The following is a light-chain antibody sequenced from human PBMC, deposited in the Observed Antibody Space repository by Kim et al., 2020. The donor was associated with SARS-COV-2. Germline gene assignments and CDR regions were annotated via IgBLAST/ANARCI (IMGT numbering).Light chain of an antibody. Sequence: EIVLTQSPATLSLSPGERATLSCRASQSVSIYLAWYQQKPGQAPRLLIYDASNRATGVPPRFSGSGSGTDFTLTISSLEPEDVAVYYCHQRSNWPATFGQGTKVDIK. V-gene: IGKV3-11*01. CDR3: HQRSNWPAT. CDR2: DAS. J-gene: IGKJ2*01. CDR1: QSVSIY.